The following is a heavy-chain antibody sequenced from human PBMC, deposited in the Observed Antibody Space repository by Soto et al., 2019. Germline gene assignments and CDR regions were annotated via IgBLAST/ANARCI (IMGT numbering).Heavy chain of an antibody. D-gene: IGHD3-22*01. CDR1: GGSISSNNW. V-gene: IGHV4-4*02. CDR3: ASDYVSSGDRFDY. Sequence: QVQLQESGPGLVKPSGTLSLTCAVSGGSISSNNWWSWVRQPPGKGLEWIGEIYHSGDTNYSPSRKRRVTISVDKSKNQFSLNLSSVTAADTAVYYCASDYVSSGDRFDYWGQGTLVTVSS. CDR2: IYHSGDT. J-gene: IGHJ4*02.